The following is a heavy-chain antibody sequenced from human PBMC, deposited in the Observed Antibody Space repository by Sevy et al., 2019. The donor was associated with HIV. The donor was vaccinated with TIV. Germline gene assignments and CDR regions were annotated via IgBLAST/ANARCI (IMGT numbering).Heavy chain of an antibody. V-gene: IGHV4-39*01. D-gene: IGHD2-15*01. CDR3: ARHYGGSADF. CDR2: ISYSGET. CDR1: GGSISSDSYN. Sequence: SETLSLTCTVFGGSISSDSYNWGWIRQPPGKGLEWIGSISYSGETHYNPSVKSRLSMSVDTSKNQFSLNLASVPAADTAVYFCARHYGGSADFWGQGTLVTVSS. J-gene: IGHJ4*02.